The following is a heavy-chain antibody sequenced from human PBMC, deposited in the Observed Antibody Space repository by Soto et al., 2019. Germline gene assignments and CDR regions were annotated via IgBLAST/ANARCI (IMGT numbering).Heavy chain of an antibody. V-gene: IGHV4-59*01. Sequence: QVQLQESGPGLVTPSETLSLTCTVSGGSISSYYWSWIRQPPGKGLEWIGYIYYSGSTNYNPSLKSRVTISVDTSKNQFSLKLSSVTAADTAVYYCARDAVGYYFDYWGQGTLVTVSS. CDR1: GGSISSYY. D-gene: IGHD3-10*01. J-gene: IGHJ4*02. CDR2: IYYSGST. CDR3: ARDAVGYYFDY.